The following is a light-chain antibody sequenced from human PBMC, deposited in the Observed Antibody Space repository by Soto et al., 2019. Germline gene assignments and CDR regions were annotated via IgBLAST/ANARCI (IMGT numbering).Light chain of an antibody. CDR3: QTWGTGIQGV. V-gene: IGLV4-69*01. CDR2: LNSDGSH. Sequence: QLVLTQSPSASASLGASVKLTCTLSSGHSSYAIAWHQQQPEKGPRYLMKLNSDGSHSKGDGIPDRFSGSSSGAERYLTIFSLQSEDEADYYCQTWGTGIQGVFGGGTKLTVL. CDR1: SGHSSYA. J-gene: IGLJ3*02.